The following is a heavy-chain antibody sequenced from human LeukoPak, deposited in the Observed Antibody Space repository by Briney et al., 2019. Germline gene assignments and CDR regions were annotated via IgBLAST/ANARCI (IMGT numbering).Heavy chain of an antibody. Sequence: ASVKVSCKASGYTFTSYAISWVRQAPGQGLEWMGWISGYNGNTNYAQKLQGRVTMTTDTSTSTAYMGLRSLRSDDTAVYYCARADFWSGYSYYYYGMDVWGQGTTVTVSS. D-gene: IGHD3-3*01. CDR1: GYTFTSYA. CDR3: ARADFWSGYSYYYYGMDV. V-gene: IGHV1-18*01. CDR2: ISGYNGNT. J-gene: IGHJ6*02.